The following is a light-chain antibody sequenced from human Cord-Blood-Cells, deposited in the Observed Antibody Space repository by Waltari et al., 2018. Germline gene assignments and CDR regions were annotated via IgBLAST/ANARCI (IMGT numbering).Light chain of an antibody. CDR3: SSYTSSSTRV. V-gene: IGLV2-14*01. Sequence: QSALTQPASVSGSPGQSITISCTGTSSDVGGYNYVSWYQQHPGKAPKLMLYDVSNRPSGVSIRFSGSSSGNTASLTISGLQAEDEADYYCSSYTSSSTRVFGGGTKLTVL. CDR1: SSDVGGYNY. CDR2: DVS. J-gene: IGLJ3*02.